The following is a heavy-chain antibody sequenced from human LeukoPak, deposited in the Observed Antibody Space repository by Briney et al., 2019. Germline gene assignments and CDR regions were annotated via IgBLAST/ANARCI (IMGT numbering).Heavy chain of an antibody. Sequence: PGGSLRLSCAASGFTFSSYSMNWVRQAPGKGLEWVANIKQDGSEKYYVDSVKGRFTISRDNAKNSLYLQMNSLRAEDTAVYYCARATASNWFDPWGQGTLVTVSS. J-gene: IGHJ5*02. CDR1: GFTFSSYS. V-gene: IGHV3-7*01. CDR3: ARATASNWFDP. D-gene: IGHD2-21*01. CDR2: IKQDGSEK.